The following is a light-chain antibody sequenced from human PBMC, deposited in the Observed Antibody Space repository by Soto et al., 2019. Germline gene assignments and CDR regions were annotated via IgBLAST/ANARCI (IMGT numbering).Light chain of an antibody. Sequence: DIQLTQAPSFLSASAGDRVTITGRASQVVSTNVSCYQQKPGRAPKLLIYAAYSLQSGVPSRFSGSGSGTEFSLTITSLQPEDFATYYCQQLNSFPITFGHGARLEIK. J-gene: IGKJ5*01. CDR3: QQLNSFPIT. V-gene: IGKV1-9*01. CDR1: QVVSTN. CDR2: AAY.